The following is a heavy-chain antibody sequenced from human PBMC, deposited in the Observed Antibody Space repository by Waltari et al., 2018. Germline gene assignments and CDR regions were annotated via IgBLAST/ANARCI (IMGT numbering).Heavy chain of an antibody. CDR2: INHSGSI. D-gene: IGHD3-10*01. CDR3: ARSYGSGSFSWFDP. CDR1: GGSFSGYY. V-gene: IGHV4-34*01. Sequence: QVQLQQWGAGLLKPSETLSLTCAVYGGSFSGYYWSWIRQPPGKGVEGIGEINHSGSINYSPVLKSRVTISLDTSKNQFSRKLSSVTAADTAGDYCARSYGSGSFSWFDPWGQGTLVSVSS. J-gene: IGHJ5*02.